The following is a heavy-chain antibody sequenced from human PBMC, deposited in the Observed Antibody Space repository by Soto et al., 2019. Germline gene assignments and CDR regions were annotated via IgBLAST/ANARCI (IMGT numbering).Heavy chain of an antibody. Sequence: GGSLRLSCAASGFTFSSYWMSWVRQAPGKGLEWVANIKQDGSEKYYVDSVKGRFTISRDNAKNSLYLQMNSLRAEDTAVYYCARDGGDPRRDGAFDIWGQGTMVTVSS. D-gene: IGHD3-16*01. CDR3: ARDGGDPRRDGAFDI. CDR2: IKQDGSEK. J-gene: IGHJ3*02. CDR1: GFTFSSYW. V-gene: IGHV3-7*01.